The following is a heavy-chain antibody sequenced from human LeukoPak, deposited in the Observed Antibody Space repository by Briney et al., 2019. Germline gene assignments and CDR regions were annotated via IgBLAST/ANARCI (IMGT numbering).Heavy chain of an antibody. CDR2: IGNSDNTI. J-gene: IGHJ4*02. CDR3: ARDLSPSRYYDNSGYFGY. D-gene: IGHD3-22*01. Sequence: GGSLRLSCVASGFTFSSYSMNWVRQAPGKGLEWVAFIGNSDNTIYYSNSVKGRFTISRDNAKNSVYLQMNSLRAEDTAVYYCARDLSPSRYYDNSGYFGYWGQGTLVTVSS. V-gene: IGHV3-48*01. CDR1: GFTFSSYS.